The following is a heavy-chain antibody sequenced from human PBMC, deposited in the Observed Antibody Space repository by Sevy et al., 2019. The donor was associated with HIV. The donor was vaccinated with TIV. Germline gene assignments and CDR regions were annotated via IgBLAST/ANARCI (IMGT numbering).Heavy chain of an antibody. J-gene: IGHJ3*01. D-gene: IGHD1-26*01. CDR2: VFQSGAT. CDR3: ARGRMGDPNSYYGAFDV. CDR1: GASISSGGYS. V-gene: IGHV4-30-2*01. Sequence: TLSLTCAVSGASISSGGYSWNWIRQPPGKGLEWMGYVFQSGATYYIPSLQSRVTISVDMSKNQFSLILRSVTVADTAVYFCARGRMGDPNSYYGAFDVWGQGTTVTVSS.